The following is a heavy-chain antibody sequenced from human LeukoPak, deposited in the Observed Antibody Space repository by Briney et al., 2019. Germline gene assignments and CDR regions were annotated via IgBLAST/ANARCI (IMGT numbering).Heavy chain of an antibody. CDR3: ARETPGERYPGSGSRDYYYGMDV. V-gene: IGHV3-30-3*01. Sequence: PGRSLRLSCAASGFTFSSYAMHWARQAPGKGLEWVAVISYDGSNKYYADSVKGRFTISRDNSKNTLYLQMNSLRAEDTAVYYCARETPGERYPGSGSRDYYYGMDVWGQGTTVTVSS. D-gene: IGHD3-10*01. J-gene: IGHJ6*02. CDR1: GFTFSSYA. CDR2: ISYDGSNK.